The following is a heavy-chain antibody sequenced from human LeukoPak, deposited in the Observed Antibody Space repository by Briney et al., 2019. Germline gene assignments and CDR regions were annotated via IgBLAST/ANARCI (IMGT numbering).Heavy chain of an antibody. CDR1: GISFSAHG. J-gene: IGHJ3*02. V-gene: IGHV3-33*01. D-gene: IGHD1-26*01. CDR2: IRFEGSNI. CDR3: ARVKVGATCAFDI. Sequence: LSGGSLRLSCAASGISFSAHGMHWVRQAPGKGLEWVAIIRFEGSNIHYADSVKGRFTISRDNSKNTLYLQMNSLRAEDTAVYYCARVKVGATCAFDIWGQGTMVTVSS.